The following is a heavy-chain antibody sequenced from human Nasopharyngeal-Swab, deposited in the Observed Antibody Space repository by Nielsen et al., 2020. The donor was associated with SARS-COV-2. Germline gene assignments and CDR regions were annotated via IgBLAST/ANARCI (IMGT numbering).Heavy chain of an antibody. J-gene: IGHJ4*02. V-gene: IGHV3-53*01. D-gene: IGHD5-18*01. CDR1: GFTVSSNY. Sequence: GGSLRLSCAASGFTVSSNYMSWVRQAPGKGLEWVSIIYSGGSTFYADSVRGRFTISRDNSKNTLFLQMNSLRAEDTAVYYCARLYNYASSYFDYWGLGTLVTVSS. CDR2: IYSGGST. CDR3: ARLYNYASSYFDY.